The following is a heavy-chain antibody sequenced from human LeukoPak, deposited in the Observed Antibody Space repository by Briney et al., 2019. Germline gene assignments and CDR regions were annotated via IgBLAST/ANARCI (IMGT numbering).Heavy chain of an antibody. V-gene: IGHV1-2*02. CDR3: ARVRNGGNSGDY. Sequence: GASVKVSCKASGYTFTGYYMHWVRQAPGQGLEWMGWINPNSGGTNYAQKFQGRVTLTRDTSISTAYMDLSRLTSDDTAVYYCARVRNGGNSGDYWGQGTLVSVSS. J-gene: IGHJ4*02. CDR2: INPNSGGT. CDR1: GYTFTGYY. D-gene: IGHD4-23*01.